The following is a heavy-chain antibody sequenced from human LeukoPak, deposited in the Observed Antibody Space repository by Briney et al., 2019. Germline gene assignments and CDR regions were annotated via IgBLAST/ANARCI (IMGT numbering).Heavy chain of an antibody. J-gene: IGHJ4*02. D-gene: IGHD3-16*02. CDR3: ARNINAFGGVIAAFDS. V-gene: IGHV5-51*01. Sequence: KRGESLKISCQASGYSFTSYWIGWVRQMPGKGLEWMGIIYPGDSDTRYSPSFQGQVTISVDKSISTAYLQWSSLKALDTAIYYCARNINAFGGVIAAFDSWGQGTLVTVSS. CDR1: GYSFTSYW. CDR2: IYPGDSDT.